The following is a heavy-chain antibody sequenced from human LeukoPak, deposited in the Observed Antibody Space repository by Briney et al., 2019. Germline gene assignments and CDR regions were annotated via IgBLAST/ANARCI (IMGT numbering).Heavy chain of an antibody. CDR1: GFTFSSYS. Sequence: GGSLRLSCAASGFTFSSYSMNWVRQAPGKGLEWVSSISSSSSYIYYADSVKGRFTISRGNAKNSLYLQMNSLRAEDTAVYYCARSWGIAAAGTEDYWGQGTLVTVSS. J-gene: IGHJ4*02. CDR2: ISSSSSYI. D-gene: IGHD6-13*01. V-gene: IGHV3-21*01. CDR3: ARSWGIAAAGTEDY.